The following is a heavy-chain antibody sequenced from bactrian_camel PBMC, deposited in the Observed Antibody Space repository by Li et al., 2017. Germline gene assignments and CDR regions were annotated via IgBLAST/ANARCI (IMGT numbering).Heavy chain of an antibody. CDR3: AAKFPPYGGRWFQAETYRE. CDR2: LSSDGTTT. D-gene: IGHD6*01. V-gene: IGHV3-2*01. Sequence: QLVESGGGSVQAGGYLRLSCARSADTYSTRCVAWFRQAPGKGLEWVSSLSSDGTTTSYANFVKGRFTISRDAAEKTVYLQMDNLAPEDSAIYYCAAKFPPYGGRWFQAETYREWGQGTQVTVS. CDR1: ADTYSTRC. J-gene: IGHJ4*01.